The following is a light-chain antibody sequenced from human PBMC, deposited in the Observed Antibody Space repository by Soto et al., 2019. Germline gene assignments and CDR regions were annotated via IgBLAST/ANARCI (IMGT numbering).Light chain of an antibody. J-gene: IGKJ1*01. CDR3: QQYLT. CDR1: QRVSSDH. V-gene: IGKV3-20*01. CDR2: GTS. Sequence: VVLTQSPGTLSLSPGERATLSCRASQRVSSDHFAWYQQKSGQPPRLLIYGTSIRATGIPDRFSGSGSGTDFTLTISRLEPEDFAVYFCQQYLTFGQGTKVDIK.